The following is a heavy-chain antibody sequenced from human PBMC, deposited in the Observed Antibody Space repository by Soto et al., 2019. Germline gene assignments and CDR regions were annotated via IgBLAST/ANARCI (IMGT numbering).Heavy chain of an antibody. CDR3: ASDLYYSDSSVPLAY. D-gene: IGHD3-22*01. J-gene: IGHJ4*02. Sequence: GGSLRLSCAAAGCTFSSDAMHWVRQAPGKGLEWVAVISYDGSNKYYADSVKGRFTISRDNSKNTLYLQMNSLRAEDTAVYYCASDLYYSDSSVPLAYWGQGTLVT. V-gene: IGHV3-30-3*01. CDR2: ISYDGSNK. CDR1: GCTFSSDA.